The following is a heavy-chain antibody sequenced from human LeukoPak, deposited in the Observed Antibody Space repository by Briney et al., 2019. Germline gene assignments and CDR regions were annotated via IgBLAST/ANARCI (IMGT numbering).Heavy chain of an antibody. CDR3: ATGLRYCSSTSCFDY. D-gene: IGHD2-2*01. CDR2: MNPNSGNT. CDR1: GDTFNNYA. J-gene: IGHJ4*02. Sequence: ASVKVSCKASGDTFNNYAISWVRQATGQGLEWMGWMNPNSGNTGYAQKFQGRVTITRNTSISTAYMELSSLRSEDTAVYYCATGLRYCSSTSCFDYWGQGTLVTVSS. V-gene: IGHV1-8*03.